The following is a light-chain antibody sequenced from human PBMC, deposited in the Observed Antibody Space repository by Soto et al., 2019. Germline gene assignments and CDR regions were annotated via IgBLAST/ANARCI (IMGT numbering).Light chain of an antibody. CDR3: QQYGSSPPYT. Sequence: EIVLTQSPGTLSLSPGERATLSCRASQSVSSSYLAWYQQKPGQAPRLLIYGASIRATGIPDRFSASGSGTDFTLTISRREPEDFAVYYCQQYGSSPPYTFGQGTKLENK. CDR1: QSVSSSY. J-gene: IGKJ2*01. CDR2: GAS. V-gene: IGKV3-20*01.